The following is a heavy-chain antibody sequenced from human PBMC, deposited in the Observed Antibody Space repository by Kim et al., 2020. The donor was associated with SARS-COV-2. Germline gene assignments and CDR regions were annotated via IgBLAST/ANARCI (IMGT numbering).Heavy chain of an antibody. D-gene: IGHD3-22*01. CDR3: ATDLIGRYYDSSGIEGY. CDR1: GYTLTELS. V-gene: IGHV1-24*01. Sequence: ASVKVSCKVSGYTLTELSMHWVRQAPGKGLEWMGGFDPEDGETIYAQKFQGRVTMTEDTSTDTAYMELSSLRSEDTDVYYCATDLIGRYYDSSGIEGYWGQGTLVTVSS. CDR2: FDPEDGET. J-gene: IGHJ4*02.